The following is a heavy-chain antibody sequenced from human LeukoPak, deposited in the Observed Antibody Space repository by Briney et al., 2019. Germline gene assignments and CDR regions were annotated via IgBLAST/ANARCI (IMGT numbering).Heavy chain of an antibody. Sequence: GASVKVSCKASGYTFTSYGISWVRQAPGQGLEWMGWISAYNGNTNYAQKLQGRVTMTTDTSTSTAYMELRSLRSDDTAVYYCARDRPKDIVVVPAANKVHAFDIWGQGTMVTVSS. CDR3: ARDRPKDIVVVPAANKVHAFDI. J-gene: IGHJ3*02. CDR1: GYTFTSYG. CDR2: ISAYNGNT. V-gene: IGHV1-18*01. D-gene: IGHD2-2*01.